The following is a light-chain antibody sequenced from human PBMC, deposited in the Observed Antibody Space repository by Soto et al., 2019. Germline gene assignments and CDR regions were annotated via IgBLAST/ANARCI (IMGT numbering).Light chain of an antibody. CDR2: GAS. CDR1: QSVGNN. Sequence: EIVMTQSPATLPVSPWGRVTLSCRASQSVGNNLAWYQQRPGQPPRLLIYGASTRDTGVPTRFSGSGSGTEFTLTITSLQSEDFAVYYCQQYNNWPLWTFGQGTKVDIK. V-gene: IGKV3D-15*01. CDR3: QQYNNWPLWT. J-gene: IGKJ1*01.